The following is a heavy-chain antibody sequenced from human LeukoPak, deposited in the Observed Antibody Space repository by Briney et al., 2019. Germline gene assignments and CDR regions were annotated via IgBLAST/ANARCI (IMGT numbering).Heavy chain of an antibody. J-gene: IGHJ4*02. CDR1: GFTFSSYA. D-gene: IGHD3-22*01. Sequence: PGGSLRLSCAASGFTFSSYAMSWVRQAPGKGLEWVSYISSSSTTIYYADSVKGRFTISRGNAKNSVYLQMNSLRAEDAAVYYCARDRHKYHYDGSGYPPYWGQGTLVTVSS. V-gene: IGHV3-48*01. CDR2: ISSSSTTI. CDR3: ARDRHKYHYDGSGYPPY.